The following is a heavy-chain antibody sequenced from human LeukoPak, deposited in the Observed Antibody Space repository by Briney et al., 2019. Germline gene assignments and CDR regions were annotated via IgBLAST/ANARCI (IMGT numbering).Heavy chain of an antibody. CDR1: GFRFRGTT. Sequence: GGSLRLSCAASGFRFRGTTMSWVRQAPGTGLEWVSTISSSSSYIYYADSVKGRFTISRDNAKNSLFLQTSSLSAEDTAVYYCASVGDLEYFQHWGQGTLVSVSS. CDR3: ASVGDLEYFQH. CDR2: ISSSSSYI. D-gene: IGHD4-17*01. V-gene: IGHV3-21*01. J-gene: IGHJ1*01.